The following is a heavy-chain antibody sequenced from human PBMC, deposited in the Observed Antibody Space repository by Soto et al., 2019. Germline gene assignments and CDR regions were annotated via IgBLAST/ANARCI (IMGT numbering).Heavy chain of an antibody. Sequence: KPSETLSLTCAVYGGSFSGYYWSWIRQPPGKGLEWIGEINHSGSTNYNPSLKSRVTISVDTSKNQFSLKLSSVTAADTAVYYCARGDLDYDFWSGYFPYGMDVWGQGTTVTVSS. CDR3: ARGDLDYDFWSGYFPYGMDV. J-gene: IGHJ6*02. CDR1: GGSFSGYY. V-gene: IGHV4-34*01. CDR2: INHSGST. D-gene: IGHD3-3*01.